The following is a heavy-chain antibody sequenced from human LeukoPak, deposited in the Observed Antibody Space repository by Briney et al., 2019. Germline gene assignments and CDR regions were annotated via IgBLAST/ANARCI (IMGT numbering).Heavy chain of an antibody. V-gene: IGHV1-18*01. CDR1: GHTFTSYG. CDR3: ARGTRGVNSPYFDY. D-gene: IGHD4-23*01. Sequence: GASVKVSCKASGHTFTSYGISWVRQAPGQGLEWMGWISAYNGNTNYAQKLQGRVTMTTDTSTSTAYMELRSLRSDDTAVYYCARGTRGVNSPYFDYWGQGTLVTVSS. J-gene: IGHJ4*02. CDR2: ISAYNGNT.